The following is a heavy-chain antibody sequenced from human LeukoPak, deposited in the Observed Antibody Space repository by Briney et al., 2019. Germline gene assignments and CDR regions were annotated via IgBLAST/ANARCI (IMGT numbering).Heavy chain of an antibody. J-gene: IGHJ4*02. Sequence: SQTLSLTCAISGDSVSSNSGAWNWIRQSPSRGLEWLGRTFYRSKWYNDYVESVKSRITIDPDTSKNQFSLQLNSVTPEDTAVYYCARDCGGSYGSYYFDYWGQGTLVTVPS. V-gene: IGHV6-1*01. CDR3: ARDCGGSYGSYYFDY. D-gene: IGHD1-26*01. CDR2: TFYRSKWYN. CDR1: GDSVSSNSGA.